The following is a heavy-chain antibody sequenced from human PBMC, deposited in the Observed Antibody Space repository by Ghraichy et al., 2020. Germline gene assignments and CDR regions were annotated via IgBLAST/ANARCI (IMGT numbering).Heavy chain of an antibody. V-gene: IGHV3-30*02. Sequence: LSLTCAASGFMFSSHAMYWVRQAPGKGLEWVAIIRYDDSNRFYVESVKGRFTISRDNSKNTLSLQMNSLRAEDTAVYYCAKTYGDYNYYYYGMDVWGQGTTVTVSS. CDR2: IRYDDSNR. CDR3: AKTYGDYNYYYYGMDV. J-gene: IGHJ6*02. D-gene: IGHD4-17*01. CDR1: GFMFSSHA.